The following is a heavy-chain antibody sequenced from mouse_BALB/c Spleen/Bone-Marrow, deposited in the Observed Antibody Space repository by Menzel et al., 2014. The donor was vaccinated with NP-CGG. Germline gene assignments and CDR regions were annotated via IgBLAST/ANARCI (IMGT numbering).Heavy chain of an antibody. V-gene: IGHV1S41*01. Sequence: DPVKPGASEKLSCKASGYTFTSYWINWIKQRPGQGLEWIGRIAPGSGSTYYNEMFKGKATLTVDTSSSTAYIQLSSLSSEDSAVYFCARFPIYYGNYGAMDYWGQGTSVTVSS. CDR1: GYTFTSYW. CDR2: IAPGSGST. D-gene: IGHD2-1*01. CDR3: ARFPIYYGNYGAMDY. J-gene: IGHJ4*01.